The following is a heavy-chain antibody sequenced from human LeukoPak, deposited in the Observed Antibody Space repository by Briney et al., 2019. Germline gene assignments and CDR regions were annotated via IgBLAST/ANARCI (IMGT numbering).Heavy chain of an antibody. CDR2: IYYSGST. J-gene: IGHJ5*02. Sequence: SETLSLTCTVSGGSISSSSYYWGWIRQPPGKGLEWIGSIYYSGSTYYNPSLKSRVTISVDTSKNQFSLKLSSVTAADTAVYYCAREVVAAKGGNWFDPWGQGTLVTVSS. V-gene: IGHV4-39*07. CDR1: GGSISSSSYY. D-gene: IGHD2-15*01. CDR3: AREVVAAKGGNWFDP.